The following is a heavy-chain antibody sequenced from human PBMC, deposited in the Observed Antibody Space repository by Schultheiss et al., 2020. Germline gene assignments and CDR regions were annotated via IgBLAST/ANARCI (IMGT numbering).Heavy chain of an antibody. CDR1: GYRFTGYW. D-gene: IGHD3-10*01. Sequence: GGSLRLSCKGSGYRFTGYWIGWVRQMPGKGLEWMGIIYPDDSDTRYSPSFQGQVTISADKSISTAYLQWSSLKASDTAMYYCARTGPFGELRNFDYWGQGTLVTVSS. CDR2: IYPDDSDT. CDR3: ARTGPFGELRNFDY. J-gene: IGHJ4*02. V-gene: IGHV5-51*01.